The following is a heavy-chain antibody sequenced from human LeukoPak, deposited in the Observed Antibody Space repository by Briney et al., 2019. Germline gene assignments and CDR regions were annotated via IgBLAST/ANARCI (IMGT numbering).Heavy chain of an antibody. CDR3: ARDSGERGSGSYLIAY. V-gene: IGHV1-2*02. Sequence: GASVKVSCKASGYTFTGYYMHWVRQAPGQGLEWMGWINPNHGDTNYAQKFQDRVPMTRDTSISTAYMHLSRLRSADTAVYYCARDSGERGSGSYLIAYWGQGTLVTVSS. D-gene: IGHD3-10*01. CDR1: GYTFTGYY. CDR2: INPNHGDT. J-gene: IGHJ4*02.